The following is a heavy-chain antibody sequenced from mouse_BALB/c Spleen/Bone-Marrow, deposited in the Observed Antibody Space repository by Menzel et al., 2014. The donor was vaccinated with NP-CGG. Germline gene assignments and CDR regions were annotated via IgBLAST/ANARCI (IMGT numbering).Heavy chain of an antibody. V-gene: IGHV14-3*02. J-gene: IGHJ3*01. CDR2: IDPANGNT. Sequence: VQLQQPGAEFVKPGASVKLSCTASGFNIKDTYMHWVKQRPEQGLEWIGRIDPANGNTKYDPKFQGKATITADTSSNTAYPQLSSLTSEDTAVYYCAMYYYGSSLFAYWGQGTLVTVSA. CDR3: AMYYYGSSLFAY. CDR1: GFNIKDTY. D-gene: IGHD1-1*01.